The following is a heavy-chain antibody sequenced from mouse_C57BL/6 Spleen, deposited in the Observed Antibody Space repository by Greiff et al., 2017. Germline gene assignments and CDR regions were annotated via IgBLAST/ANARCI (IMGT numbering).Heavy chain of an antibody. CDR2: ISNGGGST. D-gene: IGHD1-1*01. CDR1: GFTFSDYY. V-gene: IGHV5-12*01. Sequence: EVMLVESGGGLVQPGGSLKLSCAASGFTFSDYYMYWVRQTPEKRLEWVAYISNGGGSTYYPDTVKGRFTISGDNAKNALYLQRSRLKSEDAAMYYGASRIPTGMDYWGQGASVTVSS. J-gene: IGHJ4*01. CDR3: ASRIPTGMDY.